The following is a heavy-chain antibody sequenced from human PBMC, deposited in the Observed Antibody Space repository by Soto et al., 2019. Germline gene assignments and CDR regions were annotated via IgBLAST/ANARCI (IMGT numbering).Heavy chain of an antibody. J-gene: IGHJ4*02. CDR2: IYYTGST. CDR1: GGSISDYH. V-gene: IGHV4-59*01. D-gene: IGHD1-26*01. CDR3: ARAIAGAKTFDY. Sequence: QVQLQESGPGLVKPSETLSLTCTVSGGSISDYHWTWVRQPPGKGLEWIGYIYYTGSTNYNPSLKSRVTMSVDMSKNQFSLKLSSVIAADPAVYYCARAIAGAKTFDYWGQGTLVTVSS.